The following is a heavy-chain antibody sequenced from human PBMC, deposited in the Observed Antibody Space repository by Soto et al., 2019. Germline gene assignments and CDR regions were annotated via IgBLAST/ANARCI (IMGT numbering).Heavy chain of an antibody. Sequence: QVQLVQSGAEVKKPGASVKVSCKASGYTFTSYYMLWVRQAPGQGLEWMGIINPSGGSTRYAQKFQGRDTMTRDTSTITVYMELSSLRSEDTAVYYCASADDYGGLTGVYWGQGTLVTVSS. CDR1: GYTFTSYY. J-gene: IGHJ4*02. V-gene: IGHV1-46*01. CDR2: INPSGGST. D-gene: IGHD4-17*01. CDR3: ASADDYGGLTGVY.